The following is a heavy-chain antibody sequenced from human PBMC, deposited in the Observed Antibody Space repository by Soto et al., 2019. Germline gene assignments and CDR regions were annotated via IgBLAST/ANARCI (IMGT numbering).Heavy chain of an antibody. CDR1: GFSLSTSGVG. Sequence: QITLKESGPTLVKPTQTLTLTCTFSGFSLSTSGVGVGWIRQPPGKALEWLALIYWDDDKRYSPSLKSRLTXSXXTSKNQVVLTMTNMDPVDTATYYCAHRGYLRAWDYWGQGTLVTVSS. CDR3: AHRGYLRAWDY. D-gene: IGHD1-1*01. J-gene: IGHJ4*02. V-gene: IGHV2-5*02. CDR2: IYWDDDK.